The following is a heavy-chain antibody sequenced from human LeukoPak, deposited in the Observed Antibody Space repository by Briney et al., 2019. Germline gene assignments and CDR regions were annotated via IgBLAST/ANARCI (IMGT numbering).Heavy chain of an antibody. CDR2: ISWNSGTT. D-gene: IGHD3-9*01. J-gene: IGHJ6*02. CDR1: GFTFKDYA. V-gene: IGHV3-9*01. CDR3: AKDVEVDILTGCMDV. Sequence: GGSLRLSCTASGFTFKDYAMYWVRQAPGKGLEWVSGISWNSGTTDYADSVKGRFTVSRDNAKNSLYLQMNSLRAEDTALYYCAKDVEVDILTGCMDVWGQGTTVTVSS.